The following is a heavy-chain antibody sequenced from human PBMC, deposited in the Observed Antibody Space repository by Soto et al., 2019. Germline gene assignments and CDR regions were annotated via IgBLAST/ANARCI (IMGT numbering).Heavy chain of an antibody. D-gene: IGHD2-15*01. CDR3: AGEDCSGGSCSYALDY. CDR1: GGSISSYY. V-gene: IGHV4-59*01. Sequence: QVQLQESGPGLVKPSATLSLTCTVSGGSISSYYWLRQPPGKGLEWIGYIYYSGSTNYNPSLKSRATISVDTSKNQFSLKLSSVTAADKAVYYCAGEDCSGGSCSYALDYWGQGTLVTVSS. CDR2: IYYSGST. J-gene: IGHJ4*02.